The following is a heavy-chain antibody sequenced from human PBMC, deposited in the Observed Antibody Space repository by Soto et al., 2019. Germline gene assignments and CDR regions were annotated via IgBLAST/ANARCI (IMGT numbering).Heavy chain of an antibody. Sequence: QVQLVESGGGVVQPGRSLRLSCAASGFTFSDYIMHWVRQAPGEGLEWVAMVLHDGNNKYYADSVKGRFTISRDNSKTTLYLQMNSLRTEDTAMYYCARDDEDGSYCDLGYWGQGTLVTVSS. CDR2: VLHDGNNK. J-gene: IGHJ4*02. CDR1: GFTFSDYI. D-gene: IGHD3-10*01. CDR3: ARDDEDGSYCDLGY. V-gene: IGHV3-30-3*01.